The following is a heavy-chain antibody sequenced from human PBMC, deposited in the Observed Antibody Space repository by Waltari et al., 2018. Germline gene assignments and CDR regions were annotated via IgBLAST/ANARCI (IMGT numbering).Heavy chain of an antibody. J-gene: IGHJ4*01. CDR3: ARDLILGSGSCGD. V-gene: IGHV3-74*01. CDR2: SRGDATDT. CDR1: GFTFSNYW. D-gene: IGHD3-10*01. Sequence: EVQLVESGGGLVPPGGYLRLSCAAPGFTFSNYWMHWVRQVPGKGLEWVERSRGDATDTNYADSVKGRFTSSRDNTKNTLQLEMNSLRADDSGVYYCARDLILGSGSCGDWGHGTLVTVSS.